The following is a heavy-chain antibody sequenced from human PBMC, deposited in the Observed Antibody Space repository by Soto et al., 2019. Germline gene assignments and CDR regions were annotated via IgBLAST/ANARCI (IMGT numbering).Heavy chain of an antibody. J-gene: IGHJ4*02. V-gene: IGHV4-34*01. CDR3: VGARGRLVGFDY. D-gene: IGHD1-26*01. Sequence: QVQLQQWGAGLLKPSETLSLTCAVNSESLSGYYWSWIRQSPGKGLEWIGEIDGSGNTNYSPSLWSRVAMSVDTSKNHFSLNLISVSAADTAAYYCVGARGRLVGFDYWGQGTLVTVSS. CDR2: IDGSGNT. CDR1: SESLSGYY.